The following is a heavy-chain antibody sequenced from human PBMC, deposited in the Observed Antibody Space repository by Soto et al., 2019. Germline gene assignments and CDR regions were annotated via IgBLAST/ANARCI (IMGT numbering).Heavy chain of an antibody. V-gene: IGHV1-2*04. D-gene: IGHD4-17*01. Sequence: ASVKVSCKASGYTFTGYYMHWVRQAPGQGLEWMGWINPNSGGTNYAQKFQGWVTMTRDTSISTAYMELSRLRSDDTAVYYCARSKILGTVTTDDAFDIWGQGTMVT. J-gene: IGHJ3*02. CDR3: ARSKILGTVTTDDAFDI. CDR2: INPNSGGT. CDR1: GYTFTGYY.